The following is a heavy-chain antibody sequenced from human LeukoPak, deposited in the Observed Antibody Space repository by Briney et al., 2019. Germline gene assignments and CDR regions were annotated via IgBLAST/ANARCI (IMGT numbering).Heavy chain of an antibody. CDR2: IGSDGTKR. V-gene: IGHV3-30*02. D-gene: IGHD2-15*01. CDR3: ARDCSGGSCYSPNFDY. Sequence: GGSLRLSCVASGFTFSNYGMHWVRQSPGKGLDWVAFIGSDGTKRYSADSVKGRFTISRDNAKNTLYLQMNSLRAEDTAVYYCARDCSGGSCYSPNFDYWGQGTLVTVSS. CDR1: GFTFSNYG. J-gene: IGHJ4*02.